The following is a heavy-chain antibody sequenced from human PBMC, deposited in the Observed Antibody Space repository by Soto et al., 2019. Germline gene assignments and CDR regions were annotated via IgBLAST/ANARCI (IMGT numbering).Heavy chain of an antibody. CDR2: IHYRGST. D-gene: IGHD2-8*01. V-gene: IGHV4-39*01. CDR3: SRHAPPGVSAPFYF. Sequence: QVHLQESGPGLVKPSETLSLTCSVSGDSISSSLHYWAWIRQSPGKGLEWIGSIHYRGSTYYNPSLTSRVTISLDTSKNQVSLQLTSLTPTDTARYFCSRHAPPGVSAPFYFWGQGTPVTVSS. CDR1: GDSISSSLHY. J-gene: IGHJ1*01.